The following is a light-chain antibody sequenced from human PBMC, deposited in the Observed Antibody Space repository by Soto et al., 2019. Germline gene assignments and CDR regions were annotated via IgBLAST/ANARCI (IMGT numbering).Light chain of an antibody. CDR3: QQYANYTLT. CDR2: DAS. V-gene: IGKV1-33*01. Sequence: DIQMTQSPSSLSASVGDRVTITCRASQVISKFLNWYQLKPGKAPKLLIFDASELETGVTSRFSGHRSGTDFAFIISSLQPEDIATYYCQQYANYTLTLGGGTNVAIK. CDR1: QVISKF. J-gene: IGKJ4*01.